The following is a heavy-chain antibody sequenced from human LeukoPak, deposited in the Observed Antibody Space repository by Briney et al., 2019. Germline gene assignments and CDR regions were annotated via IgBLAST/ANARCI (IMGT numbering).Heavy chain of an antibody. CDR2: ISGSSTYT. Sequence: GGSLRLSCAASGFTFSDYYMSWIRQAPGKGLEWVSYISGSSTYTNYADSVKGRFTISRDNAKNSLYLQMNSLRAEDTAVYYCATWRDKAAVSWGQGTLVTVSS. J-gene: IGHJ5*02. V-gene: IGHV3-11*03. CDR1: GFTFSDYY. CDR3: ATWRDKAAVS. D-gene: IGHD6-13*01.